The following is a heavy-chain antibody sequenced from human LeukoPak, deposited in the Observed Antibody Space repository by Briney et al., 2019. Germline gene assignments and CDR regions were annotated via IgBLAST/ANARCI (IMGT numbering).Heavy chain of an antibody. CDR2: IRSQIYGGTP. CDR1: GFTFGDYA. CDR3: TRDQTPYY. J-gene: IGHJ4*02. Sequence: GGSLRLSCTGSGFTFGDYAMTWVRQAPGKGLEWVGFIRSQIYGGTPEYAASVKGRFTISRDDSEGVAYLQMNSLKTEDTTVYYCTRDQTPYYWGQGTLVTVSS. V-gene: IGHV3-49*04.